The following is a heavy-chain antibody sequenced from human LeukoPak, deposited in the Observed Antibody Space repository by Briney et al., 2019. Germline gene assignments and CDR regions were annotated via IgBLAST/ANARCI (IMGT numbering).Heavy chain of an antibody. J-gene: IGHJ5*02. V-gene: IGHV6-1*01. CDR3: ARRLTQYDCFDP. CDR1: GDSVSSNSVT. CDR2: TYYRHTWYN. D-gene: IGHD2-2*01. Sequence: SQTLSLTCALSGDSVSSNSVTWDWARQSPSRGLEWLGRTYYRHTWYNDYAVSVRGRITVNPDTSKNPFSLHLNSVTPEKTAVYYCARRLTQYDCFDPWGQGILVTVSS.